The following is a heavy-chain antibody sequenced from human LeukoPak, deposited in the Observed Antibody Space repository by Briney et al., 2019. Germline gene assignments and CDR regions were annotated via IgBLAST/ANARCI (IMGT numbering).Heavy chain of an antibody. D-gene: IGHD5-18*01. Sequence: PGGSLGLSCAASGFTFSSYAMSWVRQAPGKGLEWVSAISGSGGSTYYADSVKGRFTISRDNSKNTLYLQMNSLRAEDTAVYYCAKDKGYSYAPSGNDYWGQGTLVTVSS. CDR2: ISGSGGST. J-gene: IGHJ4*02. CDR1: GFTFSSYA. V-gene: IGHV3-23*01. CDR3: AKDKGYSYAPSGNDY.